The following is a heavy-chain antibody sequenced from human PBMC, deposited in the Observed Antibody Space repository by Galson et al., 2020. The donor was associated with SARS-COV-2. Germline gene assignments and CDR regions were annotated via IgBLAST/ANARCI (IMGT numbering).Heavy chain of an antibody. CDR3: ARFRTDARFDP. CDR1: GASINSGGYY. CDR2: IYYSGTT. J-gene: IGHJ5*02. V-gene: IGHV4-31*03. Sequence: SETLSLTCTVSGASINSGGYYYSWIRQHPGQGLEWIGYIYYSGTTYYIPSLRGRVSISIDTSKNQFSLNLNYVTAADTAVYYCARFRTDARFDPWGQGTLVIVSS.